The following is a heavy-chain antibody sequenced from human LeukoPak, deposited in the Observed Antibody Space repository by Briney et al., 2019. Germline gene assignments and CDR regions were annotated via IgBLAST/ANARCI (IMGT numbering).Heavy chain of an antibody. D-gene: IGHD6-19*01. V-gene: IGHV4-39*07. CDR3: ARVLASSPPKKQWLPKYDAFDI. Sequence: PSETLSLTCTVSGGSISSSSYYWGWIRQPPGKGLEWIGSIYYSGSTYYNPSLKSRVTISVDTSKNQFSLKLSSVTAADTAVYYCARVLASSPPKKQWLPKYDAFDIWGQGTMVTVSS. J-gene: IGHJ3*02. CDR2: IYYSGST. CDR1: GGSISSSSYY.